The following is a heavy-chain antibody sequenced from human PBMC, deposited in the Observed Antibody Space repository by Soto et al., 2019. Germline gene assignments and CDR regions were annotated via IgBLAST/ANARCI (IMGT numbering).Heavy chain of an antibody. J-gene: IGHJ4*02. D-gene: IGHD1-7*01. V-gene: IGHV3-74*02. CDR1: GFTFRNYW. Sequence: EVQLVESGGGLVQPGGSLRLSCAASGFTFRNYWMNWVRQAPGKGLVWVSRVTSDGSSTNYADSVKGRFTISRDNAKNTLYLQMNSLRAEDTAVYYCVRVIWNSYWGQGTLVTVSS. CDR3: VRVIWNSY. CDR2: VTSDGSST.